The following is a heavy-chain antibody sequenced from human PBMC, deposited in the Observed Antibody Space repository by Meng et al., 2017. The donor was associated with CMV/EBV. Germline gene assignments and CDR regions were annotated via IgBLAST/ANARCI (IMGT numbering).Heavy chain of an antibody. Sequence: GESLKISCAASGFTFSSYSMNWVRQAPGKGLEWVSSISSSSSYIYYADSVKGRFTISRDNAKNSLSLQMNSLRADDTAVYYCARVGDLAHYFDYWGQGTLVTVSS. J-gene: IGHJ4*02. CDR2: ISSSSSYI. CDR1: GFTFSSYS. D-gene: IGHD1-26*01. V-gene: IGHV3-21*01. CDR3: ARVGDLAHYFDY.